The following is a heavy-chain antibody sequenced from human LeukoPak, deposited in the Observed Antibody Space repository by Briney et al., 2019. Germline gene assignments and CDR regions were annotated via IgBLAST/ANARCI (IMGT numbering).Heavy chain of an antibody. CDR2: IYSGGST. Sequence: RAGGPLRLPCAASGFTARRNYMSWAPRAPGKGLEWVSVIYSGGSTYYADSVKGRFTISRDNSKNTLYLQMNSLRAEDTAVYYCARGKELHFDYWGQGTLVTVSS. D-gene: IGHD1-26*01. J-gene: IGHJ4*02. CDR3: ARGKELHFDY. V-gene: IGHV3-53*01. CDR1: GFTARRNY.